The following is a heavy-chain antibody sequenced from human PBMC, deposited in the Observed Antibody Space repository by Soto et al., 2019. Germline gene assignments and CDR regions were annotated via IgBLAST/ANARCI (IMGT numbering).Heavy chain of an antibody. CDR1: GFTFSSYG. J-gene: IGHJ4*02. CDR2: ISYDGSNK. Sequence: PGGSLRLSCAASGFTFSSYGMHWVRQAPGKGLEWVAVISYDGSNKYYADSVKGRFTISRDNSKNTLYLQMNSLRAEDTAVYYCAKDRNPYGPGWYFDYWGQGTLVISPQ. CDR3: AKDRNPYGPGWYFDY. V-gene: IGHV3-30*18. D-gene: IGHD4-17*01.